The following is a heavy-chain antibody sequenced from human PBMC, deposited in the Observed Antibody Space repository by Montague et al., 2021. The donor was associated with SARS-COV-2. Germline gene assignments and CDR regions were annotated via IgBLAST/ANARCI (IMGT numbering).Heavy chain of an antibody. CDR2: IFHSGHT. CDR3: ARQPYLASAYYFDY. V-gene: IGHV4-59*01. D-gene: IGHD3-10*01. CDR1: GASITTYY. Sequence: SETLSLTCSVSGASITTYYWSWIRQAAGKGLEWIAYIFHSGHTNYNPSLKSRVAISVDTSRNQFSLSLISITAADTAVYYCARQPYLASAYYFDYWGLGTLVTVSS. J-gene: IGHJ4*02.